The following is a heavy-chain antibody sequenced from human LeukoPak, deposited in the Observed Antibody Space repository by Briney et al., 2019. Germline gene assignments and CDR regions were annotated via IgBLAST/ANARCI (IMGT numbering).Heavy chain of an antibody. V-gene: IGHV4-39*01. D-gene: IGHD2-15*01. J-gene: IGHJ4*02. CDR2: IYYSGST. Sequence: PSETLSLTCTVSGGSISSSSYYCGWIRQPPGKGLEWIASIYYSGSTYYNPSLKSRVTISVDTSKNQFSLKLSSVTAADTVVYYCARHGGPSSGYFDYWGQGTLVTVSS. CDR1: GGSISSSSYY. CDR3: ARHGGPSSGYFDY.